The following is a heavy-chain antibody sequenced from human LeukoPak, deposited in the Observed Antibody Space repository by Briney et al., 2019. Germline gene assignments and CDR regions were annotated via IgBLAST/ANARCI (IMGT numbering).Heavy chain of an antibody. J-gene: IGHJ4*02. D-gene: IGHD2-15*01. CDR3: ARAAPGYCSGGSCCIDY. CDR2: ISAYNGNT. CDR1: GGTFSSYA. V-gene: IGHV1-18*01. Sequence: ASVKVSCKASGGTFSSYAISWVRQAPGQGLEWMGWISAYNGNTNYAQKLQGRVTMTTDTSTSTAYMELRSLRSDDTAVYYCARAAPGYCSGGSCCIDYWGQGTLVTVSS.